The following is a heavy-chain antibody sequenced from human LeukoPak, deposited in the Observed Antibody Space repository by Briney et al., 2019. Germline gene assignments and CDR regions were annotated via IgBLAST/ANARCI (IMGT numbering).Heavy chain of an antibody. CDR3: AMNPSGDYLSWFDP. V-gene: IGHV1-69*13. CDR1: GGSFXSYA. Sequence: SVKVSCKASGGSFXSYALSCVRQAPGQGLEWMGGIIPMFGTANYAQKFQGRLTMTADESTTTTYMELSSLRSEDTAVYYCAMNPSGDYLSWFDPWGQGTLVTDSS. D-gene: IGHD1-26*01. J-gene: IGHJ5*02. CDR2: IIPMFGTA.